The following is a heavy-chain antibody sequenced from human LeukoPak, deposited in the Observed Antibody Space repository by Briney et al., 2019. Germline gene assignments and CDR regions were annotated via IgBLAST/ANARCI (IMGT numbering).Heavy chain of an antibody. V-gene: IGHV3-48*02. J-gene: IGHJ4*02. CDR1: GYDFKRYS. Sequence: GGSLRLPCVGPGYDFKRYSMNWVRQAPGEGLEWISYITSSSSSIFYAASVRGRFTISRDNAMNSMYLQMNSLRDEDTAVYYCTRGGSYFEKWGQGSLVTVTS. CDR2: ITSSSSSI. CDR3: TRGGSYFEK. D-gene: IGHD3-10*01.